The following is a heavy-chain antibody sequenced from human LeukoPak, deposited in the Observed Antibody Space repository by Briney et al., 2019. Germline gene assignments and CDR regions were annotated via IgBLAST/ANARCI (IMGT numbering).Heavy chain of an antibody. CDR2: IYTSGST. D-gene: IGHD6-19*01. CDR3: ARGLSSGWYSIFDY. Sequence: SETLSLTCTVSGASISSGSYYWSWIRQPAGKGLEWIGRIYTSGSTNYNPSLKSRVTISVDTSKNQFSLKLSSVTAADTAVYYCARGLSSGWYSIFDYWGQGTLVTVSS. CDR1: GASISSGSYY. V-gene: IGHV4-61*02. J-gene: IGHJ4*02.